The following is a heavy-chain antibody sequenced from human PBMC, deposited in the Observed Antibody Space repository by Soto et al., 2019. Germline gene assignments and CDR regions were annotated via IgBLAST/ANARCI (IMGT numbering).Heavy chain of an antibody. CDR3: AKDGFVYSSSWYTNWFDP. CDR1: GFTFSSYG. D-gene: IGHD6-13*01. Sequence: QVQLVESGGGVVQPGRSLRLSCAASGFTFSSYGMHWVRQAPGKGLEWVAVISYDGSNKYYADSVKGRFTISRDNSKHTLYLQMNSLRAEDTAVYYCAKDGFVYSSSWYTNWFDPWGQGTLVTVSS. CDR2: ISYDGSNK. J-gene: IGHJ5*02. V-gene: IGHV3-30*18.